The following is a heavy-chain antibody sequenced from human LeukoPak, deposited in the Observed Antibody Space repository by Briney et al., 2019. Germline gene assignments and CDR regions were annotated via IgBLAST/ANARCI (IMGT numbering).Heavy chain of an antibody. Sequence: HPGGSLRLSCAASGLTVTSNYMIWVRQAPGKGLEWVSVIYSGGTTYYADSVKGRFTISRDNAKNSLYLQMNSLRAEDTAVYYCAREGSGWYAGYYYYYMDVWGKGTTVTVSS. CDR3: AREGSGWYAGYYYYYMDV. CDR1: GLTVTSNY. CDR2: IYSGGTT. D-gene: IGHD6-19*01. V-gene: IGHV3-53*01. J-gene: IGHJ6*03.